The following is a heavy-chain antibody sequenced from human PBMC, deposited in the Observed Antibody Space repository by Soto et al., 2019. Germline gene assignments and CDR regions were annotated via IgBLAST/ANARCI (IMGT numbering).Heavy chain of an antibody. Sequence: QVQPVQSGAETKNPGASVKVSCKDTGYTFTSYGISWVRQAPGQGLEWMGWISGFNDDTNHAQKLQGRVTMTKDTSTSTAYMELRSLKSDDTAVYYCARSGSYYPARNWFGPWGQGTLVTVSS. CDR3: ARSGSYYPARNWFGP. J-gene: IGHJ5*02. D-gene: IGHD3-10*01. V-gene: IGHV1-18*01. CDR2: ISGFNDDT. CDR1: GYTFTSYG.